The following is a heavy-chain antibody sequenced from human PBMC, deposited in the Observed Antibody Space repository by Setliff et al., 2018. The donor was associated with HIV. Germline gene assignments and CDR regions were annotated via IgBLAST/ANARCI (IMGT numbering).Heavy chain of an antibody. CDR3: TTAFLDGFDY. J-gene: IGHJ4*02. CDR2: IKSKTDGGTT. CDR1: GFTFSNAW. V-gene: IGHV3-15*01. D-gene: IGHD3-3*01. Sequence: PGESLKISCAASGFTFSNAWMSWVRQAPGKGLEWVGRIKSKTDGGTTDYAAPVKGRFTISRDDSKNTLYLQMNSLKTEDTAVYYCTTAFLDGFDYWGQGTLVTVSS.